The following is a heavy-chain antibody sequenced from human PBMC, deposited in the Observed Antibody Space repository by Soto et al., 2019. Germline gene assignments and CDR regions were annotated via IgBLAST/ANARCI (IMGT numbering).Heavy chain of an antibody. CDR1: VGSISNYY. J-gene: IGHJ4*02. CDR3: ARRYGAPFDY. Sequence: PSETLSLTCTVSVGSISNYYWSWIRQPPGKGLEWIGYIYYSGSTNYNPSLKSRVTISVDTSKNQFSLKLSSVSAADTAVYYCARRYGAPFDYSCQGRRVTV. CDR2: IYYSGST. D-gene: IGHD3-10*01. V-gene: IGHV4-59*08.